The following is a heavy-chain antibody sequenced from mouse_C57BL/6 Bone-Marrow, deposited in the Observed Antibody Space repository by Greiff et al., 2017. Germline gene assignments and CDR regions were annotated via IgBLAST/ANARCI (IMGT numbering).Heavy chain of an antibody. D-gene: IGHD1-1*01. J-gene: IGHJ2*01. CDR3: ARGITREVEYECDY. CDR1: GYSFPSYW. Sequence: VQLQQSGAELVKPGASVKMSCKASGYSFPSYWITWVKQRPGQGLEWIGAISPGSGSSNYNEKFMSNAALTVDTSSSTAYMQLSSLRSEDSAVYYCARGITREVEYECDYWDEGTTLTGSA. V-gene: IGHV1-55*01. CDR2: ISPGSGSS.